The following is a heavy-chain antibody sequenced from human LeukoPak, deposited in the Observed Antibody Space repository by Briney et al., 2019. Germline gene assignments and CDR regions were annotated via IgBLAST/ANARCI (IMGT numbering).Heavy chain of an antibody. V-gene: IGHV1-46*01. Sequence: GASVKVSCKASGYTFPSYYIHWVRQAPGQGLEWMGIINPSGDSASYAQKFQGRVTMTRDTSTSTVYMELSSLRSEDTAVYYCARSWIRSGRVVGYFDFWGQGIPVTVSS. CDR2: INPSGDSA. D-gene: IGHD5-18*01. CDR3: ARSWIRSGRVVGYFDF. CDR1: GYTFPSYY. J-gene: IGHJ4*02.